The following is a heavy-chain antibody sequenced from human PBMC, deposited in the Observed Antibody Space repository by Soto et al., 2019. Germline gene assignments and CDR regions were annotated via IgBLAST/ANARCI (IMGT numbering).Heavy chain of an antibody. Sequence: EVQLLESGGGLVQPGGSLRLSCAASGFSFEKYAMSWVRQAPGKGLEWVSGITRRYTYYADSVKGRFTVSRDSSKNTLSLQMNSLRAEDTAVYYCAKDPNTDYVGAFEFWGHGTMVTVSS. D-gene: IGHD3-10*02. CDR1: GFSFEKYA. CDR3: AKDPNTDYVGAFEF. CDR2: ITRRYT. J-gene: IGHJ3*01. V-gene: IGHV3-23*01.